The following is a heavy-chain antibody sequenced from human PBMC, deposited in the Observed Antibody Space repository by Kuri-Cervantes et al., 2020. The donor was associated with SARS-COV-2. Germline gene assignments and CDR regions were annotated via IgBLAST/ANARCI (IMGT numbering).Heavy chain of an antibody. CDR2: LSGSGSAT. CDR3: AKTLPSPARSFKWFPRGFFDT. Sequence: GESLKISCAASGFTFSSYSMNWVRQAPGEGLEWVSALSGSGSATYYADSVKGRFTISRDNSKNTLYLQMNGLRVEDTAVYHCAKTLPSPARSFKWFPRGFFDTWGQGTLVTVSS. D-gene: IGHD3-22*01. CDR1: GFTFSSYS. V-gene: IGHV3-23*01. J-gene: IGHJ4*02.